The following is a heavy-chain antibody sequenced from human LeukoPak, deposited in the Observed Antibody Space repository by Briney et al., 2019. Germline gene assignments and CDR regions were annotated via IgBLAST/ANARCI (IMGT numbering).Heavy chain of an antibody. CDR2: ISWNSGTK. Sequence: GGSLRLSCAASGFTFDDYAMHWVRQAPGKGLEWVSGISWNSGTKGYADSVKGRFTISRDNSKNTLYLQMNSLRAEDTAVYYCAKDGMDVWGQGTTVTVSS. CDR1: GFTFDDYA. J-gene: IGHJ6*02. V-gene: IGHV3-9*01. CDR3: AKDGMDV.